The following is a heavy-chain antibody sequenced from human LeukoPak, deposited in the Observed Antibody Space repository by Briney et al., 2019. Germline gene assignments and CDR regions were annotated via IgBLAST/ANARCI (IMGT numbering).Heavy chain of an antibody. J-gene: IGHJ4*02. D-gene: IGHD2-21*01. CDR3: AKDLGGDQDY. CDR1: GFTFSSYG. V-gene: IGHV3-30*18. CDR2: ISYDGSNK. Sequence: GGSLRLSCAASGFTFSSYGMHWVRQAPGKGLEWVAVISYDGSNKYYADSVKGRFTISRDNSKNTLYLQMNSLIAEDTAVYYCAKDLGGDQDYWGQGTRVTVSS.